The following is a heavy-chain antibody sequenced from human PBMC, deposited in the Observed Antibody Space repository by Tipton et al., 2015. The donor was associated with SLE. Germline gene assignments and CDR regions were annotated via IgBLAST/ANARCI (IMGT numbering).Heavy chain of an antibody. J-gene: IGHJ2*01. CDR3: AGSTSCYTYWYFDL. CDR2: IYYSGST. D-gene: IGHD2-2*01. CDR1: GGSISSSSYY. Sequence: TLSLTCTVSGGSISSSSYYWGWIRQPPGKGLEWIGSIYYSGSTNYNPSLKSRVTISVDTSKNQFSLKLSSVTAADTAVYYCAGSTSCYTYWYFDLWGRGTLVTVSS. V-gene: IGHV4-39*07.